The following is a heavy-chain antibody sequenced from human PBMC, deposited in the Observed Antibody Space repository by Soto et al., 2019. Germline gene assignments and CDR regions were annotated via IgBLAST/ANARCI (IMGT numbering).Heavy chain of an antibody. CDR1: GFTFSDHH. Sequence: EVQLVESGGGLVQPGGSLRLSCAASGFTFSDHHMEWVRQAPGKGLEWVARIRHKTNSYSTEYAASVKGRFIISRDDSGNSLSLQMNSLKIEDTAVYYCARDHKWANDFWGQGTLVTVSS. J-gene: IGHJ4*02. CDR2: IRHKTNSYST. D-gene: IGHD1-26*01. CDR3: ARDHKWANDF. V-gene: IGHV3-72*01.